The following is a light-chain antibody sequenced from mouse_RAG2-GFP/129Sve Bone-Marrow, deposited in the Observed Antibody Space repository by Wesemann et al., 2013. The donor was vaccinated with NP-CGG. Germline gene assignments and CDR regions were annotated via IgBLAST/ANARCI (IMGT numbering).Light chain of an antibody. CDR1: GNTY. V-gene: IGKV1-88*01. CDR3: LQGTHQWT. J-gene: IGKJ1*01. Sequence: GNTYLSWYLHKPGQSPQLLIYGISNRFSGVPDRFSGSGSGTDFTLKISTIKPEDLGMYYCLQGTHQWTFGGGTKLEIK. CDR2: GIS.